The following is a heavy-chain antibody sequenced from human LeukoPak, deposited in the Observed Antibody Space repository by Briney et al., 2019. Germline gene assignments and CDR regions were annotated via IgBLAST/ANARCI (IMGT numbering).Heavy chain of an antibody. Sequence: NPSETLSLTCTVSGGSISSSSYYWGWIRQPPGKGLEWIGTIYYSGSTNYIPSLKSRVTISVDTSKNQFSLKLSSVTAADTAVYYCARVFSYPLRAPFDPWGQGTLVTVSS. CDR1: GGSISSSSYY. J-gene: IGHJ5*02. V-gene: IGHV4-39*07. CDR3: ARVFSYPLRAPFDP. D-gene: IGHD3-3*01. CDR2: IYYSGST.